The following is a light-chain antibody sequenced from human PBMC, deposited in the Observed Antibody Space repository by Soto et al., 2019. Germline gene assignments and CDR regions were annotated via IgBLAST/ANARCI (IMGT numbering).Light chain of an antibody. Sequence: EIVFSQSPSTLSLSPGERATLTCRASQSVSSYLAWYQQKPGQAPRLLIYGASTRATGIPARFSGSGSGTDFTLTISSLEPEDFAVYYCQQRSNGPPITFGQGTRLEIK. J-gene: IGKJ5*01. CDR2: GAS. V-gene: IGKV3-11*01. CDR1: QSVSSY. CDR3: QQRSNGPPIT.